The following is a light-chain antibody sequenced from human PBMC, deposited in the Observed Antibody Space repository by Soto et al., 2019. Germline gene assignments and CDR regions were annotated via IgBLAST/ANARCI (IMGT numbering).Light chain of an antibody. CDR1: QSLVHSDGNTY. CDR3: MQATQIQQT. J-gene: IGKJ1*01. Sequence: DIVLTQTPLSSAVTLGQPASISCRSSQSLVHSDGNTYLSWLQQRPGQPPRLLMYKISNRFSGVPDRFRSSGSDRYFSLKISRVEAEDVGVYYCMQATQIQQTVGHRTKVDI. CDR2: KIS. V-gene: IGKV2-24*01.